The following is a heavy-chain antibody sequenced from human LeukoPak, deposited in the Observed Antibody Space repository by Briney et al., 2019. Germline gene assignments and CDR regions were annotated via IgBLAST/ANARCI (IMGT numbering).Heavy chain of an antibody. CDR3: ATTKELPIDY. D-gene: IGHD1-7*01. J-gene: IGHJ4*02. CDR1: GYTLTELS. Sequence: ASVKVSCKVSGYTLTELSMHWVRQAHGRGLEWMGGFDPEDGETIYAQKFQGRVTMTEDTSTDTAYMELSSLRSEDTTVYYCATTKELPIDYWGQGTLVTVSS. V-gene: IGHV1-24*01. CDR2: FDPEDGET.